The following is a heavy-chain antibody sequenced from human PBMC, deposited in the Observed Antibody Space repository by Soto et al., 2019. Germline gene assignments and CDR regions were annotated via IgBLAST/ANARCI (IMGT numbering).Heavy chain of an antibody. J-gene: IGHJ6*02. CDR1: GGSISSSNW. CDR2: IYHSGST. V-gene: IGHV4-4*02. Sequence: SETLSLTCAVSGGSISSSNWWSWVRQPPGKGLEWIGEIYHSGSTNYNPSLKSRVTISVDKSKNQFSLKLSSVTAADTAVYYCASVYGSGSYYYYFGMDVWGQGTTVTVSS. D-gene: IGHD3-10*01. CDR3: ASVYGSGSYYYYFGMDV.